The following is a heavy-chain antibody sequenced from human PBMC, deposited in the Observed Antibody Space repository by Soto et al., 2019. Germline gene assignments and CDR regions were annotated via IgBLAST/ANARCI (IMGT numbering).Heavy chain of an antibody. D-gene: IGHD2-15*01. CDR1: GGTFSSYA. V-gene: IGHV1-69*01. CDR3: AREELDCSGGSCYSAFGAFDI. CDR2: ILPIFGTA. J-gene: IGHJ3*02. Sequence: QVQLVQSGAEVQKPGSSVKVSCKASGGTFSSYAISWVRQAPGQGLEWTGGILPIFGTANYAQKFQGSVKITAYESTSTAYMELSSLRSEDTAVYYCAREELDCSGGSCYSAFGAFDIWGQGTMVTVSS.